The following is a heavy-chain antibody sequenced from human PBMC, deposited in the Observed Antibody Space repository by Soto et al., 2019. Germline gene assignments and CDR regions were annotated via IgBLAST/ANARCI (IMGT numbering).Heavy chain of an antibody. CDR1: GGSISSSSYY. V-gene: IGHV4-39*01. D-gene: IGHD3-10*01. J-gene: IGHJ4*02. CDR2: IYYSGGT. CDR3: ARPGNYGSGSYLYYLDY. Sequence: SETLSLTCTVSGGSISSSSYYWGWIRQPPGKGLEWIGSIYYSGGTYYNPSLKSRVTISVEMSKNQFSLKLSSVTAADTAVYYCARPGNYGSGSYLYYLDYWGQGTLVTVSS.